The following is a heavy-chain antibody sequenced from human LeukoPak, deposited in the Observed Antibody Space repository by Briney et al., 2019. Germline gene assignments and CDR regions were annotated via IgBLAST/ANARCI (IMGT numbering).Heavy chain of an antibody. CDR3: ARYTYYYDSSGYYPADAFDI. J-gene: IGHJ3*02. CDR1: GGSISSYD. Sequence: SETLSLTCTVPGGSISSYDWSWIRQPPGKGLEWIGYIYYSGSTNYNPSLKSRVTISVDTSKNQFSLKLSSVTAADTAVYYCARYTYYYDSSGYYPADAFDIWGQGTMVTVSS. V-gene: IGHV4-59*12. CDR2: IYYSGST. D-gene: IGHD3-22*01.